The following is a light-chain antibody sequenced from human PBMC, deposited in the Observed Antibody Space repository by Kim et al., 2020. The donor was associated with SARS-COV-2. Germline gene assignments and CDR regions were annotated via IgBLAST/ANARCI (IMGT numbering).Light chain of an antibody. CDR2: DAS. V-gene: IGKV1-5*01. Sequence: GDRVTITCRASQTLSGRLAWYQQKPGKSPKLLIFDASTLESGVPSRFRGSWSGTDFILTISSLQPDDSASYYCQHRKTFGQGTK. J-gene: IGKJ1*01. CDR3: QHRKT. CDR1: QTLSGR.